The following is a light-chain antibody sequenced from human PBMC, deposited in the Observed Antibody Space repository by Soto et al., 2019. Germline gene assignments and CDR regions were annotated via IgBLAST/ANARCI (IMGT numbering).Light chain of an antibody. CDR2: AAS. V-gene: IGKV1-17*01. CDR3: LHHNDYWT. Sequence: DIQMTQSPSSLSASVGDRVTITCRASQGSRCDLAWYQQKPGTAPKRLIYAASNLQSGVPSRFNGSGSGTEFTLTISSLQPEDFANYYCLHHNDYWTFGQGTKVDIK. CDR1: QGSRCD. J-gene: IGKJ1*01.